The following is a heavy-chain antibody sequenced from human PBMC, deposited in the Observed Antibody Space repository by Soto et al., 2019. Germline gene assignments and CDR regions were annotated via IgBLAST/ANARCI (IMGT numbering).Heavy chain of an antibody. J-gene: IGHJ4*02. CDR2: ISWDGGST. D-gene: IGHD2-15*01. Sequence: HPGGSLRLSCAASGFTFDDYTMHWVRQAPGKGLEWVSLISWDGGSTYYADSVKGRFTISRDNSKNSLYLQMNSLRTEDTALYYCAKEDCSGGSCYSGPLDYWGQGTLVTVSS. CDR1: GFTFDDYT. V-gene: IGHV3-43*01. CDR3: AKEDCSGGSCYSGPLDY.